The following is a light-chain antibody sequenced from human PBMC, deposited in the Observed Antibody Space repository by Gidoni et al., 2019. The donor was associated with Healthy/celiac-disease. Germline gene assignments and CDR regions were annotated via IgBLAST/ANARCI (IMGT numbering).Light chain of an antibody. CDR3: QQRSNWPPLT. J-gene: IGKJ4*01. V-gene: IGKV3-11*01. CDR2: DAS. CDR1: QSVSSY. Sequence: TVSCRASQSVSSYLAWYQQKPGQAPRLLIHDASNRATGIPARFSGSGSGTDFTLTISSLEPEDFAVYYCQQRSNWPPLTFGGGTKVEIK.